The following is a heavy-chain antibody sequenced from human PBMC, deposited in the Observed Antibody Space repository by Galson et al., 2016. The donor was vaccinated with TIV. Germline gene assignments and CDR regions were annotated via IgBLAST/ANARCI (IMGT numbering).Heavy chain of an antibody. V-gene: IGHV3-7*03. CDR3: ARGSYFGLDV. CDR1: GFTDSRLSFSDYW. J-gene: IGHJ6*02. Sequence: SLRLSCAASGFTDSRLSFSDYWMTWVRQAPGKGLEWVANIKQDGSEKFCVDSVKGRFSISRENAKNSLFLQMNSLRAEDTAVYYCARGSYFGLDVWGQGTPVTVSS. D-gene: IGHD3-10*01. CDR2: IKQDGSEK.